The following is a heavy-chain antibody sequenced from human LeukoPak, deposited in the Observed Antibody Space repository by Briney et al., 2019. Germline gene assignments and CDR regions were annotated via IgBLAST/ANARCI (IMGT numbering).Heavy chain of an antibody. Sequence: GGSLRLSCAASGFNFSGYSMHWVRQAPGKGLEWVSYISGSSRTIYYADSVKGRFTISRDNAKNSLHLQINSLRDEDTAVYYCAIRGYYDTTYAYDYHAMDVWGQGTAVTVSS. CDR3: AIRGYYDTTYAYDYHAMDV. CDR2: ISGSSRTI. D-gene: IGHD3-22*01. V-gene: IGHV3-48*02. J-gene: IGHJ6*02. CDR1: GFNFSGYS.